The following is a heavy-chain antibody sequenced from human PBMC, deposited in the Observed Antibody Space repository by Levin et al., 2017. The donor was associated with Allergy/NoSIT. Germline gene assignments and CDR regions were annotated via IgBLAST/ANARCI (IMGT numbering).Heavy chain of an antibody. CDR3: AREMVIVHRASGGGYDLLPCDY. CDR1: GYTFTGYY. V-gene: IGHV1-2*02. CDR2: INPNSGGT. Sequence: ASVKVSCKASGYTFTGYYMHWVRQAPGQGLEWMGWINPNSGGTNYAQKFQGRVTMTRDTSISTAYMELSRLRSDDTAVYYCAREMVIVHRASGGGYDLLPCDYWGQGTLVTVSS. J-gene: IGHJ4*02. D-gene: IGHD5-12*01.